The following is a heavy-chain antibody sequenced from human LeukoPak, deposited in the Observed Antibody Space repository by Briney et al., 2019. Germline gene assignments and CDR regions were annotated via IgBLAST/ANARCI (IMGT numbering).Heavy chain of an antibody. CDR3: ASAADCSSTSCPPDY. D-gene: IGHD2-2*01. CDR1: GGFIIITTHY. V-gene: IGHV4-39*01. J-gene: IGHJ4*02. CDR2: MYYSGST. Sequence: SETLSLTCTVSGGFIIITTHYWGWIRQSPGRGLEWIGSMYYSGSTYYDPSLKSRFTISVDTSKNQFSLKLSSVTATDTAVYYCASAADCSSTSCPPDYWGQGTLVTVSS.